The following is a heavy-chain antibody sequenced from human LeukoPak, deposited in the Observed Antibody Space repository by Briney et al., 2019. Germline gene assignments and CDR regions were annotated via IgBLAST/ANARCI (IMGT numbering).Heavy chain of an antibody. CDR3: ARDPALARRPNKN. CDR1: GFTFSSYW. Sequence: PGGSLRLSCAASGFTFSSYWMHWVRQAPGKGLVWVSRINSDGSGTSYADSVKGRFTISRDNAKNTLYLQMNSLRAEDTAVYYCARDPALARRPNKNWGQGTLVTVSS. CDR2: INSDGSGT. D-gene: IGHD1/OR15-1a*01. J-gene: IGHJ4*02. V-gene: IGHV3-74*01.